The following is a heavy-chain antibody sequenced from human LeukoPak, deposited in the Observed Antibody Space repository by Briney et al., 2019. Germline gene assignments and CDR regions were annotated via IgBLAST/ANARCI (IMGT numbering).Heavy chain of an antibody. J-gene: IGHJ3*02. CDR3: AKDHPPNDYGDPSRAFDI. V-gene: IGHV1-69*04. CDR1: GGTFSSYA. D-gene: IGHD4-17*01. CDR2: IIPILGIA. Sequence: GASVKVSCKASGGTFSSYAISWVRQAPGQGLEWMGRIIPILGIANYAQKFQGRVTITADKSTSTAYMELSSLRSEDTAVYYCAKDHPPNDYGDPSRAFDIWGQGTMVTVSS.